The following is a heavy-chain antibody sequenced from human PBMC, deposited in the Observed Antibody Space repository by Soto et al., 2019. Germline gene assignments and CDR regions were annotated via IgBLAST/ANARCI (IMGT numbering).Heavy chain of an antibody. D-gene: IGHD1-1*01. V-gene: IGHV3-23*01. J-gene: IGHJ6*03. Sequence: GSLRLSCAASGFTFSSYAMSWVRQAPGKGLEWVSAISGSGGSTYYADSVKGRFTISRDNSKNTLYLQMNSLRAEDTAVYYCAKGPAATTYYYYYMDVWGKGTTVTVSS. CDR3: AKGPAATTYYYYYMDV. CDR1: GFTFSSYA. CDR2: ISGSGGST.